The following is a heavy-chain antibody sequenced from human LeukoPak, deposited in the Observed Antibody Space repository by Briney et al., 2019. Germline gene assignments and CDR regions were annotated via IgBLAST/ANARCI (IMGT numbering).Heavy chain of an antibody. D-gene: IGHD4-11*01. CDR2: ISYDGSNK. Sequence: GGFLRLSCAASGFTFSSYAMHWVRQAPGKGLEWVAVISYDGSNKYYADSVKGRFTISRDNSKNTLYLQMNSLRAEDTAVYYCARDLGPINSNYFDYWGQGTLVTVSS. CDR3: ARDLGPINSNYFDY. V-gene: IGHV3-30-3*01. J-gene: IGHJ4*02. CDR1: GFTFSSYA.